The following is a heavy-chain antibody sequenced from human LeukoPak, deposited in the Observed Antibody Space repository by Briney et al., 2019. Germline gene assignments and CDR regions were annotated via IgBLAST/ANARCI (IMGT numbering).Heavy chain of an antibody. J-gene: IGHJ4*02. V-gene: IGHV3-48*01. CDR2: ISSSSSTI. CDR1: GFTFSSYN. Sequence: GGSLRLSCAASGFTFSSYNMNWVRQAPGKGLEWVSYISSSSSTIYYADSVKGRFTISRDNAKNSLYLQMNSLRAEDTAVYYCARDSPPDDWGQGTLVTVSS. CDR3: ARDSPPDD.